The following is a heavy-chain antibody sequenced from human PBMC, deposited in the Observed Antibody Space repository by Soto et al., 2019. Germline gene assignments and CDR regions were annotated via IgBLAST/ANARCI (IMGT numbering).Heavy chain of an antibody. CDR3: ASSPKSPIVATITEYYFDY. CDR2: INPNSGGT. V-gene: IGHV1-2*02. D-gene: IGHD5-12*01. Sequence: ASVKVSFKASGYTFTGYYMHWVRQAPGQGLEWMGWINPNSGGTNYAQKFQGRVTMTRDTSISTAYMELSMLRSDDTAVYYCASSPKSPIVATITEYYFDYWGQGTLVTVSS. J-gene: IGHJ4*02. CDR1: GYTFTGYY.